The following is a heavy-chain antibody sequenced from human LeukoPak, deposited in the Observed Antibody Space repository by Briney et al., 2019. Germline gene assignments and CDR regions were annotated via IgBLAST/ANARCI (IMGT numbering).Heavy chain of an antibody. Sequence: GGSLRLSCAASGFDLSNYWMYWVRQARGKGLEWVANIKQDGSEKYYVDSVRGRFTISRDNAKNSLSLQMNSLRAEDTAVYYCASNYGGWGQGTLVTVSS. V-gene: IGHV3-7*03. CDR3: ASNYGG. CDR2: IKQDGSEK. CDR1: GFDLSNYW. D-gene: IGHD4-11*01. J-gene: IGHJ4*02.